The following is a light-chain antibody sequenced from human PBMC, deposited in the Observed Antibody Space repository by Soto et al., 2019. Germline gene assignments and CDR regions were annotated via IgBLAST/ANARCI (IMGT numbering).Light chain of an antibody. J-gene: IGKJ4*01. CDR1: QPISTS. Sequence: DIQVTQSPSSLSASIGDRVIITCRASQPISTSLDWFQQKPGKAPKLLIYALSNLQSGVPSRFSGSGTGTEFTLIISSLQPEDVGNYFCQQSYSTPLTFGGGTKVQI. CDR3: QQSYSTPLT. V-gene: IGKV1-39*01. CDR2: ALS.